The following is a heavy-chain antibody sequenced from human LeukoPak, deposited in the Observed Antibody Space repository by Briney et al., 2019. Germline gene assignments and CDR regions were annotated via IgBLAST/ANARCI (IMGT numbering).Heavy chain of an antibody. CDR2: IYYSGST. J-gene: IGHJ4*02. D-gene: IGHD4-17*01. V-gene: IGHV4-59*08. CDR1: GGSISSYY. CDR3: ARSAKNYGRVHYFDY. Sequence: SETLSLTCTVSGGSISSYYWSWIRQPPGKGLEWIGYIYYSGSTNYNPSLKSRVTISVDTSKNQFSLKLSSVTAADTAVYYCARSAKNYGRVHYFDYWGQGTLVTVSS.